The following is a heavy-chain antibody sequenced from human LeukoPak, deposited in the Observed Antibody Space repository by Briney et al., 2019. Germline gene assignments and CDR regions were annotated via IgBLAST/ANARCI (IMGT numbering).Heavy chain of an antibody. D-gene: IGHD5-18*01. CDR3: ARQTWIELWHFDY. CDR1: GYSISSNHW. Sequence: PSETLSLTCAVSGYSISSNHWWGWIRQPPGKGLEWIGYIFYAGSTYYNPSLKSRVTISVETSKNKFSLKVSSVTAADTAVYYCARQTWIELWHFDYWGQGALVTVSS. CDR2: IFYAGST. V-gene: IGHV4-28*01. J-gene: IGHJ4*02.